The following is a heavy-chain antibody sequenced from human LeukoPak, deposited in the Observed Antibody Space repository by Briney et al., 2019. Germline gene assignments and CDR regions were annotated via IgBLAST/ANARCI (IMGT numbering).Heavy chain of an antibody. Sequence: PGGSLRLSCAASGFTFSSYAMSWGRQAPGKGPECGSPISGSGNGGRIYYADSVKGRFTISRDDSKSIVYLQMNGLRSEDTAVYYCVKDFGRIRGTPDSWGQGTLVTVSS. CDR2: ISGSGNGGRI. D-gene: IGHD1-1*01. CDR3: VKDFGRIRGTPDS. J-gene: IGHJ4*02. V-gene: IGHV3-64D*06. CDR1: GFTFSSYA.